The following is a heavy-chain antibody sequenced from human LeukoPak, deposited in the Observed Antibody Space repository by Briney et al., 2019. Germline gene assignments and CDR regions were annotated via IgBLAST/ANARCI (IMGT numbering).Heavy chain of an antibody. CDR3: ARDSSMAGNWAYYYYYGMDV. CDR2: ISSSSSYI. J-gene: IGHJ6*02. Sequence: GGSLRLSCAASGFTFSSYSMNWVRQAPGKGLEWVSSISSSSSYIYYADSVKGRFTISRDNAKNSLYLQMNSLRAEDTAVYYCARDSSMAGNWAYYYYYGMDVWGQGTTVTVSS. CDR1: GFTFSSYS. V-gene: IGHV3-21*01. D-gene: IGHD7-27*01.